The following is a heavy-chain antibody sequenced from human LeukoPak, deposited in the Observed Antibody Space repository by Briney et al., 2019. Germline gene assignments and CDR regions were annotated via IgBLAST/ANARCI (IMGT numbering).Heavy chain of an antibody. J-gene: IGHJ5*02. CDR1: GGSISSYY. Sequence: PSETLSLTCTVSGGSISSYYWSRIRQPPGKGLEWIGYIYYSGSTNYNPSLKSRVTISVDTSKNQFSLKLSSVTAADTAVYYCAREGDYDILTGYYPNWFDPWGQGTLVTVSS. CDR2: IYYSGST. D-gene: IGHD3-9*01. CDR3: AREGDYDILTGYYPNWFDP. V-gene: IGHV4-59*01.